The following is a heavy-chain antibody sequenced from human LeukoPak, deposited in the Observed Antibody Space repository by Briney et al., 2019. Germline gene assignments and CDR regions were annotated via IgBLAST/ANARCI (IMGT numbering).Heavy chain of an antibody. V-gene: IGHV4-59*01. Sequence: SETLSLTCTVSGGSISSYYWSWIRQPPEKGLEWIGYIYYCGSTNYNPSLKSRVTISVDTSKNQFSLKLSSVTAADTAVYYCARGPTVVAATDYWGQGTLVTVSS. J-gene: IGHJ4*02. CDR1: GGSISSYY. CDR2: IYYCGST. CDR3: ARGPTVVAATDY. D-gene: IGHD2-15*01.